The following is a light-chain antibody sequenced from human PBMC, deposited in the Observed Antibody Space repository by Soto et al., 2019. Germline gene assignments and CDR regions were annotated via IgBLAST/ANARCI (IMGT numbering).Light chain of an antibody. CDR1: QSVGNN. CDR2: EAS. Sequence: EILLTQSPSTLALSSGERATLSCRASQSVGNNLAWYQQKPGQAPGLLIYEASTRATGIPARFSGSGSGTDFTLTISSLEPEDFAVYYCQQHANWPLTFGGGTKVDIK. J-gene: IGKJ4*01. V-gene: IGKV3-11*01. CDR3: QQHANWPLT.